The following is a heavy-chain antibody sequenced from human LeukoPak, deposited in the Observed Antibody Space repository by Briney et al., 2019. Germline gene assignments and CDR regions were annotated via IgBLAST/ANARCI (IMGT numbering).Heavy chain of an antibody. CDR2: IKQDGSQK. J-gene: IGHJ4*02. CDR1: GFTFSTYW. D-gene: IGHD3-3*01. V-gene: IGHV3-7*03. Sequence: QPGGSLRLSCATSGFTFSTYWMTWVRQAPGKGLEWVANIKQDGSQKYYVDSVKGRFTISRDNAKNSLYLQMNSLRVEDTAVYYCARDVLGRSGEQPDYWGQGTLVTVSS. CDR3: ARDVLGRSGEQPDY.